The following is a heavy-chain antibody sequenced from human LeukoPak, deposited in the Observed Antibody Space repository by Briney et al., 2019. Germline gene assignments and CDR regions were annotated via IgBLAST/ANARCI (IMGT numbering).Heavy chain of an antibody. CDR3: ARVPMVQGVNVDPCDY. Sequence: PGGSLRLSCAASRFTLSNYWMSWVRQAPGKGLEWVANIKQDGSETYYVDSVKGRFTISRDNAKKSLFLQMNSLRAEDTAVYYCARVPMVQGVNVDPCDYWGQGTLVTVSS. D-gene: IGHD3-10*01. CDR1: RFTLSNYW. V-gene: IGHV3-7*01. J-gene: IGHJ4*02. CDR2: IKQDGSET.